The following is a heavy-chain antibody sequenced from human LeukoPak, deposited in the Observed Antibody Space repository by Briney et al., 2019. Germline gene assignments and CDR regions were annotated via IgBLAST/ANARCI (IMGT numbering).Heavy chain of an antibody. V-gene: IGHV3-74*01. CDR2: INSAGSGT. CDR1: GFTFSSYW. D-gene: IGHD3-9*01. Sequence: GGSLRLSCAASGFTFSSYWMHWVRQTPGKGLVCVSRINSAGSGTDYADSVKGRFTISRDNAKNTLYLQMNSLRAEDMAVYYCVRGSNDWIGMDVWGQGTTVTVSS. J-gene: IGHJ6*02. CDR3: VRGSNDWIGMDV.